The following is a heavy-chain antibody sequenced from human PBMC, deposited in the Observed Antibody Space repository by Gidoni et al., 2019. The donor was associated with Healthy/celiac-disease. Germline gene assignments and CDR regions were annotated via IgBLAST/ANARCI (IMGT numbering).Heavy chain of an antibody. Sequence: EVQLVVSGGGLVKPGGSLRLSCAASGCTFSCYSMNWVRQAPGKGLGWVSSISSSSSYIYYADSVKGRFTISRDNAKNSLYLQMNSLRAEDTAVYYCARGLAAAGTFDYWGQGTLVTVSS. J-gene: IGHJ4*02. CDR2: ISSSSSYI. V-gene: IGHV3-21*01. CDR1: GCTFSCYS. D-gene: IGHD6-13*01. CDR3: ARGLAAAGTFDY.